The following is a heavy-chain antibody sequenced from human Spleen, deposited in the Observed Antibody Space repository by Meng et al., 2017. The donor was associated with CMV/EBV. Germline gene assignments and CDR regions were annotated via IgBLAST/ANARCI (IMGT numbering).Heavy chain of an antibody. CDR1: LYTYAGYY. CDR2: IRPNSGHT. CDR3: AREFRGSGSYCDY. J-gene: IGHJ4*02. V-gene: IGHV1-2*06. D-gene: IGHD3-10*01. Sequence: EVSLYTYAGYYMRWVPPAPGRGLVCMVRIRPNSGHTNYAEQFKGRVPMTRDTSINTLYMDMSSLISDDTAVYYCAREFRGSGSYCDYWGQGTLVTVSS.